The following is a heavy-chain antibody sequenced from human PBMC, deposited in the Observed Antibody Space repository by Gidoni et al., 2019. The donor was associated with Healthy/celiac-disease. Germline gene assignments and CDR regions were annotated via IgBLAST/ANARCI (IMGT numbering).Heavy chain of an antibody. CDR1: GGSISSSSYY. V-gene: IGHV4-39*01. CDR3: ARSRLLWNWNHPAAFDI. CDR2: IYYSGST. D-gene: IGHD1-1*01. J-gene: IGHJ3*02. Sequence: QLQLQESGPGLVKPSETLSLTCTVSGGSISSSSYYWGWIRQPPGKGLEWIGSIYYSGSTYYNPSLKSRVTISVDTSKNQFSLKLSSVTAADTAVYYCARSRLLWNWNHPAAFDIWGQGTMVTVSS.